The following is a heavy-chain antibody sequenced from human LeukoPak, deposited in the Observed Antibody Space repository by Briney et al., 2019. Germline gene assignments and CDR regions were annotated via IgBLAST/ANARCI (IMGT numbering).Heavy chain of an antibody. D-gene: IGHD1-20*01. Sequence: ASVKVSCKASGYTFTGYYMHWVRQAPGQGLEWMGWINPNSGGTNYAQKFQGRVTMTRDTSISTAYMELSRLRSDDTAVYYCARVSSELRNWNDDYFVYWGQGTLVTVSS. J-gene: IGHJ4*02. V-gene: IGHV1-2*02. CDR3: ARVSSELRNWNDDYFVY. CDR2: INPNSGGT. CDR1: GYTFTGYY.